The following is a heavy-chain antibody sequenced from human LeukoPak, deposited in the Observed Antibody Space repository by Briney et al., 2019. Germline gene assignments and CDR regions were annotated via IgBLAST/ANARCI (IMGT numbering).Heavy chain of an antibody. CDR3: ARDQDDWFDP. CDR1: GGSISSYY. CDR2: IYYSGST. J-gene: IGHJ5*02. V-gene: IGHV4-59*01. Sequence: SETLSLTCTVSGGSISSYYWSWIRQPPGKVLEWIGYIYYSGSTNYNPSLKSRVTISVDTSKNQFSLKLSSVTAADTAVYYCARDQDDWFDPWGQGTLVTVSS.